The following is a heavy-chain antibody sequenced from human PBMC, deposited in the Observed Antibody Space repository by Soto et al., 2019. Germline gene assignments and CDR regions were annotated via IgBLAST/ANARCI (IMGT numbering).Heavy chain of an antibody. CDR3: ARYVHGDYAWFDP. V-gene: IGHV1-69*13. CDR2: IIPIFGTA. CDR1: GGTFSSYA. D-gene: IGHD4-17*01. Sequence: SVKVSCKASGGTFSSYAISWVRQAPGQGLEWMGGIIPIFGTANYAQKFQGRVTITADESTSTAYMELSSLRSEDTAVYYCARYVHGDYAWFDPWGQGTLVTVSS. J-gene: IGHJ5*02.